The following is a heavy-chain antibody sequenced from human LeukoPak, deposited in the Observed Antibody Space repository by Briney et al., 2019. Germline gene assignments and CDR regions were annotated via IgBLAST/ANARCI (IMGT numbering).Heavy chain of an antibody. V-gene: IGHV3-23*01. Sequence: GGSLRLSCAASGFTFSSSGMSWVRQAPGKGLEWVSSISGSDDTTYYAESVEGRFTISRDNSKNTLYLQMNSLRAEDTALYYCANNRYSSRWRGAFDVWGQGTMVTVSS. CDR3: ANNRYSSRWRGAFDV. D-gene: IGHD6-13*01. J-gene: IGHJ3*01. CDR2: ISGSDDTT. CDR1: GFTFSSSG.